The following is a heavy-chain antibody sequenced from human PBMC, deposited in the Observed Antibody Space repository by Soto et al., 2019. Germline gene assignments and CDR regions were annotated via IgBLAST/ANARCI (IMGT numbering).Heavy chain of an antibody. V-gene: IGHV3-33*01. CDR2: ISPK. J-gene: IGHJ3*01. Sequence: GGSLRLSCAVSGSSFRTYGFHWVRQPPGKGLEWVAVISPKGHSDSVEGRFTISRDNSKDTLYLQMNNLRAEDTAVYYCARDDAFGNENAFDLWGQGTMVTVSS. D-gene: IGHD1-1*01. CDR1: GSSFRTYG. CDR3: ARDDAFGNENAFDL.